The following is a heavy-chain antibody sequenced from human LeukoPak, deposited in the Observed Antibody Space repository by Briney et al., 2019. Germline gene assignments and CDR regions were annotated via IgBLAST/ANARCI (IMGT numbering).Heavy chain of an antibody. CDR2: IYTSGST. D-gene: IGHD3-10*01. CDR3: ARVRFGEFHNWFDP. CDR1: GGSISSYY. V-gene: IGHV4-4*07. Sequence: PSETLSLTCTVSGGSISSYYWSWIRQPAGKGLEWIGRIYTSGSTNYNPSLKSRVTMSVDTSKNQFSLKLSSVTAADTAVYYCARVRFGEFHNWFDPWGQGTLVTVSS. J-gene: IGHJ5*02.